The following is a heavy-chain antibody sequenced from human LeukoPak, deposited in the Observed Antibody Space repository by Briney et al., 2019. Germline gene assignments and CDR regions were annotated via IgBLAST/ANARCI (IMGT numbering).Heavy chain of an antibody. J-gene: IGHJ6*03. CDR2: INSDGSST. CDR1: GFTFSNYW. D-gene: IGHD1-26*01. V-gene: IGHV3-74*01. Sequence: GGSLKLSCAASGFTFSNYWMHWVRQAPGKGLVWVSRINSDGSSTSYADSVKGRFTISRDNAKNTLYLQMNSLRAEDTAVYYCARVSSGSYFGYYYYYMDVWGKGTTVTVSS. CDR3: ARVSSGSYFGYYYYYMDV.